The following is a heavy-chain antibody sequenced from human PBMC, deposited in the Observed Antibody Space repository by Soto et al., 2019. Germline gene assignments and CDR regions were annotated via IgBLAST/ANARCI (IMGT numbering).Heavy chain of an antibody. Sequence: PGWSLRLSCAASGFTFSAYYMRWIRHAPGKGLEWVADISNAGGNKIYSASMKGRLTVSRDNAKNTFYLQMNSLRPEDTALYYCEKAPYGSGWSGLYTWVQGA. CDR3: EKAPYGSGWSGLYT. CDR2: ISNAGGNK. V-gene: IGHV3-11*06. CDR1: GFTFSAYY. D-gene: IGHD6-19*01. J-gene: IGHJ5*02.